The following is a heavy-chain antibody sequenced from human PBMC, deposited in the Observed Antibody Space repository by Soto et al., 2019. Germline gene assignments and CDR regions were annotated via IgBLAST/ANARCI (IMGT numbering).Heavy chain of an antibody. CDR1: GGSVSSGGYY. CDR2: IYYSGST. J-gene: IGHJ4*02. D-gene: IGHD3-10*01. V-gene: IGHV4-31*03. CDR3: ARGDRYGSGSYQQPDYFDY. Sequence: PSETLSLTCTVSGGSVSSGGYYWSWIRQHPGKGLEWIGYIYYSGSTYYNPSLKSRVTISVDTSKNQFSLKLSSVTAADTAVYYCARGDRYGSGSYQQPDYFDYWGQGTLVTVSS.